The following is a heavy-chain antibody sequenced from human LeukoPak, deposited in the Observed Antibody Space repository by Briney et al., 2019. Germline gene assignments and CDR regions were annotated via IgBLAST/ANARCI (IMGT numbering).Heavy chain of an antibody. V-gene: IGHV3-23*01. D-gene: IGHD2-2*02. J-gene: IGHJ4*02. CDR3: AKDPLYCSSTSCYSGYFDY. CDR1: GITFSNYA. Sequence: PGGSLRLSCAASGITFSNYAMSWVRQAPGKGLEWVSIIGYRGGSIYYAYSVKGRFTISRDNSKNTLYLQMNSLRAEDTAVYYCAKDPLYCSSTSCYSGYFDYWGQGTLVTVSS. CDR2: IGYRGGSI.